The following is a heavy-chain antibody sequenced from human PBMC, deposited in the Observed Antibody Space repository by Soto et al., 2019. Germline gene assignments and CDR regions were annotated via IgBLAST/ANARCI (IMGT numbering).Heavy chain of an antibody. CDR3: ARSMHYSDGSNYSPFDY. V-gene: IGHV4-30-4*01. D-gene: IGHD3-22*01. CDR1: GGSISSGDYY. J-gene: IGHJ4*02. Sequence: SETLSLTCTVSGGSISSGDYYWSWIRQPPGKGLEWIGYIYYSGSTYYNPSLKSRVTISVDTSKNQFSLRLSSVTAADTAVYYCARSMHYSDGSNYSPFDYWGQGTTVTVS. CDR2: IYYSGST.